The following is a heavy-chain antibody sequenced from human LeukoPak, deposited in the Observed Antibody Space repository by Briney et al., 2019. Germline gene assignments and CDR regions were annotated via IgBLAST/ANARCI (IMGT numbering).Heavy chain of an antibody. CDR3: ARDFSTGDAFDI. J-gene: IGHJ3*02. V-gene: IGHV1-3*01. CDR2: INAVNANT. CDR1: RYTFASQT. Sequence: ASVKVSCKASRYTFASQTINWVRQAPGQRLEWMAWINAVNANTNLSQKFQYRLTFSRDTSASTAYMELNSLRSEDTAIYYCARDFSTGDAFDIWGQGTMVTVSS. D-gene: IGHD3/OR15-3a*01.